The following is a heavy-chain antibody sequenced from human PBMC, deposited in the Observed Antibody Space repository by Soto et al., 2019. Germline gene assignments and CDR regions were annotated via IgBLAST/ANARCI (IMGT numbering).Heavy chain of an antibody. CDR3: AKDSVVPAAMRGGPFVVVTAMNFDY. CDR1: GFTFSSYA. CDR2: ISGSGGST. V-gene: IGHV3-23*01. J-gene: IGHJ4*02. Sequence: GESLKISCAASGFTFSSYAMSWVRQAPGKGLEWVSAISGSGGSTYYADSVKGRFTISRDNSKNTLYLQMNSLRAEDTAVYYCAKDSVVPAAMRGGPFVVVTAMNFDYWGQGTLVTVSS. D-gene: IGHD2-21*02.